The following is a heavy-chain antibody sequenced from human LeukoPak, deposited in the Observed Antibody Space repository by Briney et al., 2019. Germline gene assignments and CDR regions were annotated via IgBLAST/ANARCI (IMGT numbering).Heavy chain of an antibody. D-gene: IGHD2-15*01. Sequence: ASVKVSCKASGGTFSSYAISWVRQAPGQGLEWMGGIIPIFGTANYAQKFQGRVTITADESTSTAYMELSSLRSEDTAVYYCARASCGGGTCYDSRGWFDPWGQGTLVTVSS. CDR3: ARASCGGGTCYDSRGWFDP. CDR2: IIPIFGTA. V-gene: IGHV1-69*13. CDR1: GGTFSSYA. J-gene: IGHJ5*02.